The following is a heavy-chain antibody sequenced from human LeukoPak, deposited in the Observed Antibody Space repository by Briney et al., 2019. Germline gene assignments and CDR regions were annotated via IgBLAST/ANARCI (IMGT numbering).Heavy chain of an antibody. D-gene: IGHD2-21*02. CDR3: ARWSGDCYSGKCGDY. J-gene: IGHJ4*02. CDR1: GFTFSDYY. CDR2: ISTTGRTI. Sequence: GGSLRLSCAASGFTFSDYYMSWIRQAPGKGLEWVSYISTTGRTIYYADSVKGRFTISRDNAKNSLYLQMNSLRVEDTAFYYCARWSGDCYSGKCGDYWGQGTLVTVSS. V-gene: IGHV3-11*01.